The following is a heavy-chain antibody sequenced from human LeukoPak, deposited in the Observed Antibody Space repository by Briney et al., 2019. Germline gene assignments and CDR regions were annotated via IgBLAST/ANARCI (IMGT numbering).Heavy chain of an antibody. J-gene: IGHJ4*02. CDR2: ISSHSSYI. CDR3: TTDGVGVEGATYDN. D-gene: IGHD1-26*01. CDR1: GFTFSSYE. V-gene: IGHV3-21*03. Sequence: GGSLRLSCAASGFTFSSYEMNWVRQAPGKGLEWVSSISSHSSYIYYADSVKGRFTISRDNAKNSLFLQMNSLKTEDTAVYYCTTDGVGVEGATYDNWGQGTLVSVSS.